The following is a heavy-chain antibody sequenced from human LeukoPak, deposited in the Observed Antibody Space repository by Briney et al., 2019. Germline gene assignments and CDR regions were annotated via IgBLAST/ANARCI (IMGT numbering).Heavy chain of an antibody. D-gene: IGHD1-26*01. CDR1: GGSISSYY. CDR3: ARVRRYSGRPDAFDI. J-gene: IGHJ3*02. CDR2: IDYSGST. Sequence: SETLSLTCTVSGGSISSYYWSWIRQPPGKGLEWIGYIDYSGSTDFNPSLKSRVTISVDTSKNQFSLKLSSVTAADTAVYYCARVRRYSGRPDAFDIWGQGTMVTVSS. V-gene: IGHV4-59*01.